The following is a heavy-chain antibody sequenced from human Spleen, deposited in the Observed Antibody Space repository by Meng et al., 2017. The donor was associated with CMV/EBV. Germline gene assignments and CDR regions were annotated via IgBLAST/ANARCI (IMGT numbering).Heavy chain of an antibody. CDR3: AKEAYYDFWSGHLTTGGMDV. CDR1: SYA. J-gene: IGHJ6*02. Sequence: SYAVSWVRQAPGEGLGWVSAIGGSGGSTYYADSVKSRFTISRDNSENTLYLQMNSLRAEDTAVYYCAKEAYYDFWSGHLTTGGMDVWGQGTTVTVSS. CDR2: IGGSGGST. V-gene: IGHV3-23*01. D-gene: IGHD3-3*01.